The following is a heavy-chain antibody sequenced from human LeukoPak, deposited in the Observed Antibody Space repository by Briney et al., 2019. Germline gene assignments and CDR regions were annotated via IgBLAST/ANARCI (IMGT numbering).Heavy chain of an antibody. V-gene: IGHV3-13*04. CDR2: IGSAGEI. J-gene: IGHJ4*02. Sequence: PGGSLRLSCAASGFTFRSYDMHWVRQPTGNGLEWVSSIGSAGEIYYPGSVKGRFTISRDNAKNSLCLQMNSLRAGDTAVYYCVRVDNSAYSDWGQGTLVTVSS. CDR1: GFTFRSYD. CDR3: VRVDNSAYSD. D-gene: IGHD3-22*01.